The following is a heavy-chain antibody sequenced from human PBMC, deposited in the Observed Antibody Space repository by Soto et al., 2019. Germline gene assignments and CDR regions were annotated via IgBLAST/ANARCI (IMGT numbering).Heavy chain of an antibody. J-gene: IGHJ5*02. D-gene: IGHD2-2*01. V-gene: IGHV1-18*01. CDR2: ISAYNGNT. Sequence: ASVKVSCKASGYTFTSYGISWVRQAPGQGLEWMGWISAYNGNTNYAQKLQGRVTMTTDTSTSTAYMELRSLRSDDTAVYYCARGSPVPAAGHVMFDPWGQGTLVTVSS. CDR1: GYTFTSYG. CDR3: ARGSPVPAAGHVMFDP.